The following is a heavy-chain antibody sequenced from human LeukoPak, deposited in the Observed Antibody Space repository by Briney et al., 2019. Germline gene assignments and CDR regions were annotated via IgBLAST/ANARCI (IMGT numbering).Heavy chain of an antibody. D-gene: IGHD3-16*01. V-gene: IGHV4-59*01. CDR2: IYYSGST. Sequence: PSETLSLTCTVSGGSISSYYWSWLRQPPGQGLEWIGYIYYSGSTNYNPSLKSRVTISVDTSKNQFSLKLSSVTAADTAVYYCARGWGYFDYWAQGTLVTVSS. CDR3: ARGWGYFDY. CDR1: GGSISSYY. J-gene: IGHJ4*02.